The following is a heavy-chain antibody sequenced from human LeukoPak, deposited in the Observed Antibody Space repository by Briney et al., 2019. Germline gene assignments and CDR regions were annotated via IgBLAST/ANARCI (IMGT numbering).Heavy chain of an antibody. V-gene: IGHV4-34*01. CDR2: INHSGST. CDR1: GGSFSGYY. J-gene: IGHJ5*02. Sequence: PSETLSLTCAVYGGSFSGYYWSWIRQPPGKGLEWIGEINHSGSTNYNPSLKSRVTISVDTSKNQFSVKLSSVTAADTAVYYCARIRADPWGQGTLVTVSS. D-gene: IGHD3-3*02. CDR3: ARIRADP.